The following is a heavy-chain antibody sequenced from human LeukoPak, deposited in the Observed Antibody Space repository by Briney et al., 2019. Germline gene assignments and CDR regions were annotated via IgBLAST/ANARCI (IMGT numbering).Heavy chain of an antibody. Sequence: GGSLRLSCAASGFTFDDYAMHWVRQAPGKGLEWVSLISGDGGSTYYADSVKGRFTISRDNSKNSLYLQMNSLRTEDTALYYCATVGVMASDDYWGQGTLVTVSS. CDR3: ATVGVMASDDY. CDR2: ISGDGGST. D-gene: IGHD3-3*01. V-gene: IGHV3-43*02. CDR1: GFTFDDYA. J-gene: IGHJ4*02.